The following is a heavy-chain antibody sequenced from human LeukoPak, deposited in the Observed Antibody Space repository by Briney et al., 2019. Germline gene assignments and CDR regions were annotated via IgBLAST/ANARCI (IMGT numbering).Heavy chain of an antibody. Sequence: PGGSLRLSCAASGVTFSSYWMSRVRQAPGKGLEWVANIKQDGSEKYYVDSVKGRFTISRDNTKNSLYLQINTLRAEDTTVYYCARHPSSTRCYSDYWGQGTLVTVSS. CDR3: ARHPSSTRCYSDY. D-gene: IGHD2-2*02. CDR1: GVTFSSYW. V-gene: IGHV3-7*01. CDR2: IKQDGSEK. J-gene: IGHJ4*02.